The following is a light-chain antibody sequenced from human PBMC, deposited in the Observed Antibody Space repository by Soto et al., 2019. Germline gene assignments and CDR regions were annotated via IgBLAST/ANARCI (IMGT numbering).Light chain of an antibody. J-gene: IGKJ1*01. CDR1: QSISSW. CDR2: DAS. Sequence: DIQMTRSPSTLSASVGDRVTITCRASQSISSWLAWYQQKPGKAPKLLIYDASSLESGVPSRFSGSGSGTEFTLPISSLQPDDFATYYCQQYNSYRTWTFGQGTKVEIK. CDR3: QQYNSYRTWT. V-gene: IGKV1-5*01.